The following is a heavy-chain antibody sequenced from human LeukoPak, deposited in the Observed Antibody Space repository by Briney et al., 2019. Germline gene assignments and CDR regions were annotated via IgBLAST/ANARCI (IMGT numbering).Heavy chain of an antibody. CDR3: ARGGAVGTVDY. V-gene: IGHV3-7*01. CDR1: GFTFSTYW. J-gene: IGHJ4*02. CDR2: IDEDGSEK. D-gene: IGHD6-13*01. Sequence: GGSLRLSCTASGFTFSTYWMSWVRQAPGKGLEWVANIDEDGSEKYHVDSVKGRFTISRDNAKNLLYLQMNSLRVEDTAVYYCARGGAVGTVDYWGQGTLVTVSS.